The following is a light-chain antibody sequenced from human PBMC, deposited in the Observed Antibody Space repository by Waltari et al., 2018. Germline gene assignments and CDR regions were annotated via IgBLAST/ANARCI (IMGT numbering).Light chain of an antibody. CDR1: QSVRNSY. V-gene: IGKV3-20*01. Sequence: EIVLTQSPGTLSLSPGERGTLSCRASQSVRNSYLAWYQQKPGQAPRLLIYGASSRATDIPDRFSGSGSGTDSTLTISRLGPEDFALYYCQQYGTSPFTFGPGTKVDIK. J-gene: IGKJ3*01. CDR2: GAS. CDR3: QQYGTSPFT.